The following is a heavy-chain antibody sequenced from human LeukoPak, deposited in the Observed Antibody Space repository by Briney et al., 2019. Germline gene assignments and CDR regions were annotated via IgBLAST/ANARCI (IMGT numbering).Heavy chain of an antibody. D-gene: IGHD2-2*01. CDR1: GYTLTSYY. CDR3: AFSSYSSNSLDY. Sequence: GASVKVSCKASGYTLTSYYIHWVRQTPGQGLEWMGWINLNSGGTNYAQKFQGWVTMTRDTSISTAYMELSRLRSDDTAVYYCAFSSYSSNSLDYWGQGTLVTVPS. CDR2: INLNSGGT. J-gene: IGHJ4*02. V-gene: IGHV1-2*04.